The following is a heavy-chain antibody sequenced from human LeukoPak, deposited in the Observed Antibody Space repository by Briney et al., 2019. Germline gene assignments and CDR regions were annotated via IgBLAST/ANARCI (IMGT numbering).Heavy chain of an antibody. CDR1: GGSFSGYY. CDR3: ASFRNYYYDSSGSTTNWFDP. J-gene: IGHJ5*02. D-gene: IGHD3-22*01. CDR2: INHSGST. V-gene: IGHV4-34*01. Sequence: SETLSLTCAVYGGSFSGYYWSWIRQPPRKGLEWIGEINHSGSTNYNPSLKSRVTISVDTSKNQFSLKLSSVTAADTAVYYCASFRNYYYDSSGSTTNWFDPWGQGTLVTVSS.